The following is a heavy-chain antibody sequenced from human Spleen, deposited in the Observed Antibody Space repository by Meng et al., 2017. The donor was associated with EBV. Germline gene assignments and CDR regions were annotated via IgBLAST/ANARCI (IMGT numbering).Heavy chain of an antibody. J-gene: IGHJ4*02. V-gene: IGHV4-39*01. Sequence: APGLFKPSEPLALTCTVCGGSMRRSSDFWAWTRQPPGKGLEWIGSFYYSMTTYYNPSLKSRITISVDTSKNQLSLKLSSVTAADTAVYFCARNSDWNDFDSWGQGTLVTVSS. D-gene: IGHD1-1*01. CDR2: FYYSMTT. CDR1: GGSMRRSSDF. CDR3: ARNSDWNDFDS.